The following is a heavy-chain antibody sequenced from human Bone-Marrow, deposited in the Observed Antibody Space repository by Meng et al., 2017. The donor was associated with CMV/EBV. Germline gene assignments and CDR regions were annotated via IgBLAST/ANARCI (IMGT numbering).Heavy chain of an antibody. CDR2: IKQDGSEK. CDR1: GFSFGDYA. CDR3: ARDPLYCSSTSCYLWHAFDI. D-gene: IGHD2-2*01. J-gene: IGHJ3*02. Sequence: GGSLRLSCAASGFSFGDYAMSWVRQAPGKGLEWVANIKQDGSEKYYVDSVKGRFTISRDNAKNSLYLQMNSLRAEDTAVYYCARDPLYCSSTSCYLWHAFDIWGQGTMVTVSS. V-gene: IGHV3-7*01.